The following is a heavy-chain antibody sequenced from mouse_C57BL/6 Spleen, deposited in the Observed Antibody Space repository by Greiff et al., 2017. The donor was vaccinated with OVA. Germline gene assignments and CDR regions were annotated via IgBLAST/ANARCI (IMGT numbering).Heavy chain of an antibody. J-gene: IGHJ4*01. CDR3: ARWLLRDYYAMDY. D-gene: IGHD2-3*01. V-gene: IGHV5-9*01. Sequence: DVMLVESGGGLVKPGGSLKLSCAASGFTFSSYTMSWVRQTPEKRLEWVATISGGGGNTYYPDSVKGRFTISRDNAKNTLYLQMSSLRSEDTALYDCARWLLRDYYAMDYWGQGTSVTVSS. CDR2: ISGGGGNT. CDR1: GFTFSSYT.